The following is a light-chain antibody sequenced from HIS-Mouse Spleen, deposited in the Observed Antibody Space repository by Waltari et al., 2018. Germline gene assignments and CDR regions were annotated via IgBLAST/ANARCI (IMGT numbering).Light chain of an antibody. J-gene: IGLJ2*01. Sequence: QLVRTQSPSASASLATSVKLTCPLSTGRSSFANALHQLQPAKGPRYLMKLNSDGSHSKGAGIPDRFSGSSSGAERYLTISSLQSEDEADYYCQTWGTGIQDVVFGGGTKLTVL. CDR1: TGRSSFA. V-gene: IGLV4-69*01. CDR2: LNSDGSH. CDR3: QTWGTGIQDVV.